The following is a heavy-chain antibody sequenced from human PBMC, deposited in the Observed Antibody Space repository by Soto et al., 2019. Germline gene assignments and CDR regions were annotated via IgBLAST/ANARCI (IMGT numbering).Heavy chain of an antibody. CDR1: RASISRGDYY. CDR3: ARTRTDTISSFDH. D-gene: IGHD6-6*01. V-gene: IGHV4-31*03. CDR2: DTHSGNS. Sequence: QVQLQESGPGLVRPSQTLSLTCTVSRASISRGDYYWSWIRQHAGKGLEWMGYDTHSGNSLYNPSLQSRVIISVDTSKNQVALKLTPVTAADPAVYYCARTRTDTISSFDHWGQGTLVTVSS. J-gene: IGHJ4*02.